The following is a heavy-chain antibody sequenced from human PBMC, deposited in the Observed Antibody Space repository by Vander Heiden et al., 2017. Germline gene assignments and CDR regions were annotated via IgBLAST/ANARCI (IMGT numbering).Heavy chain of an antibody. V-gene: IGHV4-31*03. D-gene: IGHD2-15*01. CDR1: GGSISSGGHY. CDR2: IYYSGST. CDR3: ARDPLNCSGGSCYSAYFDY. Sequence: QVQLQESGPGLVKPSQTLSLTCTVSGGSISSGGHYWSWIRQHPGKGLEWIGYIYYSGSTYYNPSLKSRVTISVDTSKNQFSLKLSSVTAADTAVYYCARDPLNCSGGSCYSAYFDYWGQGTLVTVSS. J-gene: IGHJ4*02.